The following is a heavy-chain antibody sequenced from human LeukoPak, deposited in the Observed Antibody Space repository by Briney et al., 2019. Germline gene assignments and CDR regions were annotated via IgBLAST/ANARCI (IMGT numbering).Heavy chain of an antibody. Sequence: ASVKVSCKTSGYTFTDYYMHWARQAPGQGPEWMGWIKPNSGGTNYAQKFQGRVTMTRDTSIRTAFMELGRLRSDDTAVFYCARLYGSGLRGAFDIWGQGTMVTVSS. D-gene: IGHD3-10*01. J-gene: IGHJ3*02. V-gene: IGHV1-2*02. CDR1: GYTFTDYY. CDR2: IKPNSGGT. CDR3: ARLYGSGLRGAFDI.